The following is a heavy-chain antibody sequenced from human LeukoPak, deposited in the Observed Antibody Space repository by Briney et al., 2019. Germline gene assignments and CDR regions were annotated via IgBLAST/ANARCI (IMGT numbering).Heavy chain of an antibody. CDR3: ARDRGVRDPFDY. Sequence: ASVKVSCKASGYTFTGYYMHWVRQAPGQGLEWMGWINPNSGGTNYAQKFQGRVTMTRDTSISTAYMELSRLRSDDTAVYYCARDRGVRDPFDYWGQGTLVTVSS. CDR2: INPNSGGT. J-gene: IGHJ4*02. CDR1: GYTFTGYY. V-gene: IGHV1-2*02. D-gene: IGHD3-10*01.